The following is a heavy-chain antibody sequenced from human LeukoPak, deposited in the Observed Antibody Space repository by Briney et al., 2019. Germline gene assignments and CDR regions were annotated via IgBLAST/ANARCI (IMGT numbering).Heavy chain of an antibody. CDR2: INPNSGGT. D-gene: IGHD4-17*01. Sequence: ASVKVSCKASGYTFTGYYMHWMRQAPGQGLEWMGWINPNSGGTNYAQKFQGRVTMTRDTSISTAYMELSRLRFDDTAVYYCASGDYGDPPLNYWGQGTLVTVSS. CDR1: GYTFTGYY. CDR3: ASGDYGDPPLNY. J-gene: IGHJ4*02. V-gene: IGHV1-2*02.